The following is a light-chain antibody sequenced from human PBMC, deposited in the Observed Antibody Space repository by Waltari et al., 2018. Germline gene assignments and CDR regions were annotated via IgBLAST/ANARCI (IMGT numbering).Light chain of an antibody. CDR3: QQYNSYSG. V-gene: IGKV1-5*01. J-gene: IGKJ2*01. CDR2: DAS. CDR1: QSISSW. Sequence: DIQMTQSPSTLSASVRDRVTITCRASQSISSWLAWYQQKPGKAPKLLIYDASSLESGVPSRFSGSGSGTEFTLTISSLQPDDFATYYCQQYNSYSGFGQGTKLEIK.